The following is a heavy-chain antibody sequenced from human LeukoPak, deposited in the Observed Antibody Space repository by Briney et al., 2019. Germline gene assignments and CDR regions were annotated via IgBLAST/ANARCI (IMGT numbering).Heavy chain of an antibody. J-gene: IGHJ4*02. V-gene: IGHV3-7*03. CDR2: IKQDGSEK. D-gene: IGHD3-9*01. CDR1: GFTFSSYW. Sequence: PGGSLRLSCAASGFTFSSYWISWVRQAPGKGLEWVANIKQDGSEKYYVDSVKGRFTISRDNAKNSLYLQMNSLRAEDTAVYDCARGYYDILTGYTFDYWGQGTLVTVSS. CDR3: ARGYYDILTGYTFDY.